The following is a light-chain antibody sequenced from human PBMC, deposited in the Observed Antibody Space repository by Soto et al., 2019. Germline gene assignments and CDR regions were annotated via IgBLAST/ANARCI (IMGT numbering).Light chain of an antibody. CDR2: AAS. J-gene: IGKJ2*01. CDR3: LQYNSYPRT. Sequence: DIQMTQSPSSLSASVGDRVTFTCRASQGIRNDLGWYQQKPGKAPKRLIYAASSLQSGLPSRFSGSGSEFTLECTLTISSLQPEDFATYYCLQYNSYPRTFGQGTKLEIK. V-gene: IGKV1-17*01. CDR1: QGIRND.